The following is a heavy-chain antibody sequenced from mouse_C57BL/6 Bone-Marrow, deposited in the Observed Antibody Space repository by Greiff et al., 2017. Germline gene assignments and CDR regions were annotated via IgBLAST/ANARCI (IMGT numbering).Heavy chain of an antibody. Sequence: VQVVESGAELAKPGASVKMSCKASGYTFTTYPIEWMKQNHGKSLEWIGNFHPYNDDTKYNEKFKGKATLTVEKSSSTVYLELSRLTSDDSAVYYCARLNWDVGYFDYWGQGTTLTVSS. J-gene: IGHJ2*01. CDR2: FHPYNDDT. V-gene: IGHV1-47*01. CDR1: GYTFTTYP. CDR3: ARLNWDVGYFDY. D-gene: IGHD4-1*01.